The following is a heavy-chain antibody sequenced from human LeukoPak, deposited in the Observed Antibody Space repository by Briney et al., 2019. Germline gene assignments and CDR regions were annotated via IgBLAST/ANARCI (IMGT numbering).Heavy chain of an antibody. CDR2: INWNGGST. D-gene: IGHD6-19*01. V-gene: IGHV3-20*01. J-gene: IGHJ5*02. CDR3: AREQGVAVAGTSYRWFDP. CDR1: GFTFDDYG. Sequence: GGSLRLSCAASGFTFDDYGMSWVRQAPGKGLEWVSGINWNGGSTGYADSVKGRFTISRDNAKNSLYLQMNSLRAEDTALYHCAREQGVAVAGTSYRWFDPWGQGTLVTVSS.